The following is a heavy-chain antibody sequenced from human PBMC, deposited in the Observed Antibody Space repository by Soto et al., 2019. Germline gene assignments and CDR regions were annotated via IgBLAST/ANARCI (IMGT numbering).Heavy chain of an antibody. CDR2: IYYSGST. CDR1: GGSISSGGYY. CDR3: ARDRPYDSSGTQLDP. V-gene: IGHV4-31*03. D-gene: IGHD3-22*01. J-gene: IGHJ5*02. Sequence: PSETLSLTCTVSGGSISSGGYYWSWIRQHPRKGLEWIGYIYYSGSTYYNPSLKSRVTISVDTSKNQFSLKLSSVTAADTAVYYCARDRPYDSSGTQLDPWGQGTLVTVSS.